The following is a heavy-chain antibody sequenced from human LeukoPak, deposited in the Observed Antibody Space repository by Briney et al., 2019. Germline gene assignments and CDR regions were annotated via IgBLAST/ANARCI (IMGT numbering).Heavy chain of an antibody. CDR1: GGSFRGYY. CDR2: INHSGST. CDR3: ASYTDAFDI. D-gene: IGHD3-16*01. V-gene: IGHV4-34*01. J-gene: IGHJ3*02. Sequence: SDTLSLTCAVYGGSFRGYYWSWIRQPPGKGREWIGEINHSGSTYYHPSLKSRVTISVDTSKNQFSLNLTSVTAADTAVYYCASYTDAFDIWGQGTMVTVSS.